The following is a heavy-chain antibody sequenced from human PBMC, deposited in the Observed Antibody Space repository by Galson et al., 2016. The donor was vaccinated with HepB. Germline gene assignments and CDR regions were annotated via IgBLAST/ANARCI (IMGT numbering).Heavy chain of an antibody. D-gene: IGHD2-15*01. J-gene: IGHJ5*02. V-gene: IGHV6-1*01. CDR1: GDSVSNNSAA. CDR2: TFYRSTWYY. Sequence: CAISGDSVSNNSAAWNWIRQSPSRGLEWLGRTFYRSTWYYEYGASVKGRITINADTSKNQFSLQLNSVTPEDTASYYCARAASGRGDWFDPWGRETLVTVAS. CDR3: ARAASGRGDWFDP.